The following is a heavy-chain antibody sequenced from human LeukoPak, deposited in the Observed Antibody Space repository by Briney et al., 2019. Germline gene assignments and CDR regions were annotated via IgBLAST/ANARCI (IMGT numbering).Heavy chain of an antibody. CDR1: GYTPTELS. Sequence: ASVKVSCKVSGYTPTELSMHWVRQAPGKGLEWMGGFDPEDGETIYAQKFQGRVTMTEDTSTDTAYMELSSLRSEDTAVYYCATVDIVATIPSSFDYWGQGTLVTVSS. J-gene: IGHJ4*02. V-gene: IGHV1-24*01. D-gene: IGHD5-12*01. CDR2: FDPEDGET. CDR3: ATVDIVATIPSSFDY.